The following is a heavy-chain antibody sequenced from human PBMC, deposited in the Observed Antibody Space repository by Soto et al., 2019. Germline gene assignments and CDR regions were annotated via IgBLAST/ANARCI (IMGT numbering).Heavy chain of an antibody. V-gene: IGHV6-1*01. CDR1: GDSVSSTSTA. CDR2: TYYRSKWYS. CDR3: ARGSYYSGWV. J-gene: IGHJ4*02. D-gene: IGHD6-19*01. Sequence: SQTLSLTCAISGDSVSSTSTAWSWTRQSPSRGLEWLGRTYYRSKWYSDYAVSVKSRITINPDTSKNQFSLQLKSVTPEDTAVYYCARGSYYSGWVWGQGTLVTVSS.